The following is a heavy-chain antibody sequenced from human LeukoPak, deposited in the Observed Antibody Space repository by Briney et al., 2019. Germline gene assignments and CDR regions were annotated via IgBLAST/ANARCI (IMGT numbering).Heavy chain of an antibody. Sequence: EASVKVSCKTSGYTFTAYDLHWVRQAPGQGLEWRGWIKPGSGVTRYAQNFQGRVTITRDTSTTTAYMDLSSLKSDDTAVYYCAKDNYPYGSFDFWGQGALVTVSS. CDR1: GYTFTAYD. J-gene: IGHJ4*02. CDR3: AKDNYPYGSFDF. CDR2: IKPGSGVT. D-gene: IGHD4-11*01. V-gene: IGHV1-2*02.